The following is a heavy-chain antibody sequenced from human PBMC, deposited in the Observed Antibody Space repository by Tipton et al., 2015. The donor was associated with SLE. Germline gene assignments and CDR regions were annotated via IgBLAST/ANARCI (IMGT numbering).Heavy chain of an antibody. CDR2: IYPGDSDT. Sequence: QLVQSGAEVKKPGESLKISCKGSGYSFTSYWIGWVRQMPGKGLEWMGIIYPGDSDTRYSPSFQGQVTISADKSISTAYLQWSSLKAPDTAMYYCARHSRQGVDFIGGYDLGDYWGQGTLVTVSS. J-gene: IGHJ4*02. D-gene: IGHD5-12*01. CDR1: GYSFTSYW. CDR3: ARHSRQGVDFIGGYDLGDY. V-gene: IGHV5-51*01.